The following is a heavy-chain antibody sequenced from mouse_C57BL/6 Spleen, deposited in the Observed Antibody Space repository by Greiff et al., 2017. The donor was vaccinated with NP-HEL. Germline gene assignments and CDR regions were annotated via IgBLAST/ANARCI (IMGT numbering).Heavy chain of an antibody. CDR2: INPNNGGT. CDR1: GYTFTDYY. V-gene: IGHV1-26*01. Sequence: EVQLQQSGPELVKPGASVKISCKASGYTFTDYYMNWVKQSHGKSLEWIGDINPNNGGTSYNQKFKGKATFTVDKSSSTAYMELRSLTSEDSAVYYCARGDWDYFDYWGQGTTLTVSS. J-gene: IGHJ2*01. D-gene: IGHD4-1*01. CDR3: ARGDWDYFDY.